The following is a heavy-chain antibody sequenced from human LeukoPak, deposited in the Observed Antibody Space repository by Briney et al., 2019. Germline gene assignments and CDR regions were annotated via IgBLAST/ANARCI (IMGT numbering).Heavy chain of an antibody. CDR2: ISHDGSNK. CDR1: GFPFSDYG. J-gene: IGHJ4*02. V-gene: IGHV3-30*03. Sequence: GTSLRLSCAASGFPFSDYGMYWVRQAPGKGLEWLAVISHDGSNKYYADSVKGRFTISRDNSKNTLYLQMNSLRAEDTAVYYCEGEAVAGRDYFDYWGQGTLVTVSS. CDR3: EGEAVAGRDYFDY. D-gene: IGHD6-19*01.